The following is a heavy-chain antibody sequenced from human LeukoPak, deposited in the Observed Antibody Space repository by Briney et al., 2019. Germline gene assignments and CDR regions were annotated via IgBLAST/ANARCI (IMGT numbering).Heavy chain of an antibody. D-gene: IGHD1-7*01. CDR3: AISWRGTTDYYYYYYMDV. CDR2: IYYSGST. J-gene: IGHJ6*03. Sequence: SETLSLTCTVSGGSISSSSYYWGWIRQPPGKGLEWIGSIYYSGSTYYNPSLKSRVTMSVDTSKNQFSLKLSSVTAADTAVYYCAISWRGTTDYYYYYYMDVWGKGTTVTVSS. V-gene: IGHV4-39*07. CDR1: GGSISSSSYY.